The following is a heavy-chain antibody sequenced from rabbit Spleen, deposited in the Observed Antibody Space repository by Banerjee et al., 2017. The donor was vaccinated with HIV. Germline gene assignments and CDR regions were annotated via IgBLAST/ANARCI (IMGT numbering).Heavy chain of an antibody. CDR1: GIDFSSDSY. V-gene: IGHV1S45*01. Sequence: QQQLEESGGGLVKPGGTLTLTCKASGIDFSSDSYMCWVRQAPGKGLEWIACIEAGSSGFTYFASWAKGRFTISKTSSTTVTLQMTSLTAADTATYFCARDAGTSFSTYGMDLWGQGTLVPVS. D-gene: IGHD8-1*01. J-gene: IGHJ6*01. CDR3: ARDAGTSFSTYGMDL. CDR2: IEAGSSGFT.